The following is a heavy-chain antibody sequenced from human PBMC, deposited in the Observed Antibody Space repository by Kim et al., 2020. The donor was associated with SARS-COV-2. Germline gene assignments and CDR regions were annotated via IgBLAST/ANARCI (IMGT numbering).Heavy chain of an antibody. J-gene: IGHJ4*02. CDR3: AREDGGSFSDY. CDR1: GFTFSSYW. Sequence: GGSLRLSCAASGFTFSSYWMHWVRQAPGKGLVWVSRINSDGSSTSYADSVKGRFTISRDNAKNTLYLQMNSLRAEDMAVYYCAREDGGSFSDYWGQGTLVTVSS. V-gene: IGHV3-74*01. CDR2: INSDGSST. D-gene: IGHD1-26*01.